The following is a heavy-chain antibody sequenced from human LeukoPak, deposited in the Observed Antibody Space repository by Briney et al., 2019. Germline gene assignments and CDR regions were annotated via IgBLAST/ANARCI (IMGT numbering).Heavy chain of an antibody. Sequence: ASVKVSWTASDYILSNYDINWVRQAPGQGPEWMGWISAYNGNTDFAQKLQGRVTMTTDTSTTTVYMEVRSLRSDDTAVYYCARDSLFDCSSTSCYFSWFDPWGQGTLVTVSS. V-gene: IGHV1-18*01. CDR1: DYILSNYD. CDR3: ARDSLFDCSSTSCYFSWFDP. CDR2: ISAYNGNT. J-gene: IGHJ5*02. D-gene: IGHD2-2*01.